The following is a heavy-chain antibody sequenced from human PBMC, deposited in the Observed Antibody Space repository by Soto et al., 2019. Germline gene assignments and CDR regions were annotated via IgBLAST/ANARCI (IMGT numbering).Heavy chain of an antibody. V-gene: IGHV3-23*01. J-gene: IGHJ6*02. CDR1: GFTFSSYA. Sequence: EVQVLESGGGLVQPGGSLRLSCAASGFTFSSYAMSWVCQAPGKGLEWVSVISGSGGSTYYADSVKGRFTISRDNSKNKLYLQRNSLGAEDTAVYYCAKPENLRFIVFGVRYYGMDVWGQGTTVSVSS. CDR3: AKPENLRFIVFGVRYYGMDV. D-gene: IGHD3-3*01. CDR2: ISGSGGST.